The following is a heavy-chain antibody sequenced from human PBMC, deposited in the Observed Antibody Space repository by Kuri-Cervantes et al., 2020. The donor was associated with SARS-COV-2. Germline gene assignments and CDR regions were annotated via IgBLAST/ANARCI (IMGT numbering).Heavy chain of an antibody. CDR1: GGSISSHY. D-gene: IGHD3-3*01. Sequence: GALRLSCTVSGGSISSHYWSWIRQPPGKGLEWIGYIYYSGSTNYNPSLKSRVTISVDTSKNQLSLWLTSVTAADTAVYYCARYFWSGAYYFDYWGQETLVTVSS. CDR2: IYYSGST. CDR3: ARYFWSGAYYFDY. J-gene: IGHJ4*02. V-gene: IGHV4-59*08.